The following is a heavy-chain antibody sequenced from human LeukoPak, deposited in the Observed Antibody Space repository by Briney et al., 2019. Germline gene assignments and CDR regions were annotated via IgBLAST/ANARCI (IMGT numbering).Heavy chain of an antibody. J-gene: IGHJ5*02. CDR3: ARAYVFNWFDP. Sequence: ASETLSLTCTVSGGSISSYYWSWIRQPPGKGLEWIGYIYYSGNTKYNPSLKSRVTISVDTSKNQFSLKLSSVTAADTAVYYCARAYVFNWFDPWGQGTLVTVSS. CDR1: GGSISSYY. D-gene: IGHD3/OR15-3a*01. CDR2: IYYSGNT. V-gene: IGHV4-59*12.